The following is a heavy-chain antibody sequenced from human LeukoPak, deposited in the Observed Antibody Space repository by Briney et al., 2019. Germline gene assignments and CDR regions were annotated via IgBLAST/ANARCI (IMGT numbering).Heavy chain of an antibody. CDR2: IYYSGST. J-gene: IGHJ4*02. Sequence: SETLSLTCTVSGGSISSSSYYWGWLRQPPGKGLEWIGSIYYSGSTYYNPSLKSRVTISVDTSKNQFSLKLSSVTAADTAVYYCARQCCSSTSPIDYWGQGTLVTVSS. D-gene: IGHD2-2*01. CDR3: ARQCCSSTSPIDY. V-gene: IGHV4-39*01. CDR1: GGSISSSSYY.